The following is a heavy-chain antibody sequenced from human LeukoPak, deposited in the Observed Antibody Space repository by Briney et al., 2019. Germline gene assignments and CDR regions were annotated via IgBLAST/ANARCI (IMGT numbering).Heavy chain of an antibody. CDR2: ISAYNGNT. V-gene: IGHV1-18*01. J-gene: IGHJ4*02. Sequence: GASVKASCKASGYTFITYGITWVRQAPGQGLEWMGWISAYNGNTNYAQKLQGRVTMTTDTSTSIAYMELRSLRSDDTALYYCARAPKDYGGISGAQTFDYWGQGTLVTVSS. D-gene: IGHD4-23*01. CDR1: GYTFITYG. CDR3: ARAPKDYGGISGAQTFDY.